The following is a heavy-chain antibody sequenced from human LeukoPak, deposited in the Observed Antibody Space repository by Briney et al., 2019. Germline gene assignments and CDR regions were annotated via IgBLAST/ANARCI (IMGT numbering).Heavy chain of an antibody. CDR2: IYYSGST. D-gene: IGHD3-22*01. CDR3: ARDPNYYYDSSGPSFDY. Sequence: SETLSLTCTVSGGSISSSSYYWGWIRQPPGKGLEWIGSIYYSGSTYYNPSLKSRVTISVDTSKNQFSLKLSSVTAADTAVYYCARDPNYYYDSSGPSFDYWGRGTLVTVSS. V-gene: IGHV4-39*07. CDR1: GGSISSSSYY. J-gene: IGHJ2*01.